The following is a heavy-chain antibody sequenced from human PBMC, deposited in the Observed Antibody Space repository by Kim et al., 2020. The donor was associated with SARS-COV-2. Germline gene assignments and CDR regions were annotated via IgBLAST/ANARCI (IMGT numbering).Heavy chain of an antibody. V-gene: IGHV3-23*01. J-gene: IGHJ5*02. D-gene: IGHD3-10*01. Sequence: DSVKDRFTISRNNSKNTMYLQMNSLRPEDTAIYYCAKDFRDYFGSGSYYASWGQGTLVTVSS. CDR3: AKDFRDYFGSGSYYAS.